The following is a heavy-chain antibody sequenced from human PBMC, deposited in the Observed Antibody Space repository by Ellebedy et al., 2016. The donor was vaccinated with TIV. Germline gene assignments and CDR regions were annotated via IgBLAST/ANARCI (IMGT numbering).Heavy chain of an antibody. D-gene: IGHD5-12*01. J-gene: IGHJ5*02. CDR3: ARRGSYSDYAVQVNSWFDR. Sequence: GGSLRLSCVASGFSFRSYWMSWVRQAPGKGLEWVANIYQDGSTKYYVDSVKGRFTISRDNAKNSLFLQMNSLRVEDTAVYYCARRGSYSDYAVQVNSWFDRWGRGTLVSVSS. V-gene: IGHV3-7*01. CDR2: IYQDGSTK. CDR1: GFSFRSYW.